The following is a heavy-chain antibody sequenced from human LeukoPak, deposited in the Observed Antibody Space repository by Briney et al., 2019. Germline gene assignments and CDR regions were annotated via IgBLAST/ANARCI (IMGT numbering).Heavy chain of an antibody. D-gene: IGHD5-12*01. J-gene: IGHJ4*02. CDR2: INRDGST. Sequence: SETLSLTCAVEGGPFNDYYWSWIRQSPGKGLEWIGEINRDGSTNYNPSLESRLTMSVDTTRKHVSLKMRSVTAADTAVYFCARRGLWIQWNFAFWGQGALVTVSS. V-gene: IGHV4-34*01. CDR1: GGPFNDYY. CDR3: ARRGLWIQWNFAF.